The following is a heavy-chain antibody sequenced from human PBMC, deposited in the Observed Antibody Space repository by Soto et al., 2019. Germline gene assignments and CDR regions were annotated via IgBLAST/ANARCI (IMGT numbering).Heavy chain of an antibody. D-gene: IGHD3-22*01. CDR3: ARHGTYYYDSSSDY. J-gene: IGHJ4*02. CDR1: GDSISSYY. V-gene: IGHV4-59*01. Sequence: PSETLSLTCAVSGDSISSYYCMWIRQPPGKGLESIGYLYYGRSANYNPSLKSRVTLSVDTSTNQCSLTLSSMTAADTAMYYCARHGTYYYDSSSDYWGQGTLVTVSS. CDR2: LYYGRSA.